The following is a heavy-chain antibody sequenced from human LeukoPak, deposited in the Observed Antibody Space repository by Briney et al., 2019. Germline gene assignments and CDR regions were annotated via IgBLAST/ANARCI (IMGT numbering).Heavy chain of an antibody. CDR1: GFTFSSYA. V-gene: IGHV3-30*04. Sequence: GGSLRLSCAASGFTFSSYAMHWVRQAPGKGLEWVAVISYDGSNKYYADSGKGRFTISRDNSKNTLYLQMNSLRAEDTAVYYCARDLDWTFDYWGQGTLVTVSS. CDR3: ARDLDWTFDY. D-gene: IGHD3/OR15-3a*01. J-gene: IGHJ4*02. CDR2: ISYDGSNK.